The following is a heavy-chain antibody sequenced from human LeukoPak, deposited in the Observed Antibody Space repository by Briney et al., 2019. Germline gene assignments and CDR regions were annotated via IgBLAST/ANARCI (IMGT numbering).Heavy chain of an antibody. CDR1: GFTFSNYA. CDR3: AKMAGYNSRFDY. J-gene: IGHJ4*02. V-gene: IGHV3-23*01. CDR2: IFGYGGST. D-gene: IGHD6-13*01. Sequence: QPGGSLRLSCTASGFTFSNYAMSWVRQAPGKGLEWVSTIFGYGGSTYYADSVEGRFTISRDNSNNTLYLQLNSLTVEDTATYYCAKMAGYNSRFDYWGQGTLVTVAS.